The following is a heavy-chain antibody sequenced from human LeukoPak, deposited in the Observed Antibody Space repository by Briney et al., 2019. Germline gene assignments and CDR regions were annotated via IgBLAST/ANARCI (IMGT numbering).Heavy chain of an antibody. D-gene: IGHD5-12*01. Sequence: SETLSLTCTVSGGSISSGDYYWSWIRQPPGKGLEWIGYIYYSGSTYYNPSLKSRVTISVDTSKNQFSLKLSSVTAADTAVYYCAGTQWEGYSAYASSLHWYFDLWGRGTLVTVSS. CDR1: GGSISSGDYY. J-gene: IGHJ2*01. CDR2: IYYSGST. CDR3: AGTQWEGYSAYASSLHWYFDL. V-gene: IGHV4-30-4*01.